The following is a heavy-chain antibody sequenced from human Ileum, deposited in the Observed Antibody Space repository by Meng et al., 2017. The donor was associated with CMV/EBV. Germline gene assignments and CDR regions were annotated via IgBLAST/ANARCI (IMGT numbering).Heavy chain of an antibody. Sequence: LKILCAAPGFTFSSYAMHWVRQAPGKGLEWVAVISYDGSNKYYADFVKGRFTISRGNSKNTLYLQMNSLRAEDTAVYYCARAVRPPGGYCRSTSWPPSYYYYGMDVWGQGTTVTVSS. D-gene: IGHD2-2*01. CDR3: ARAVRPPGGYCRSTSWPPSYYYYGMDV. CDR1: GFTFSSYA. V-gene: IGHV3-30-3*01. J-gene: IGHJ6*02. CDR2: ISYDGSNK.